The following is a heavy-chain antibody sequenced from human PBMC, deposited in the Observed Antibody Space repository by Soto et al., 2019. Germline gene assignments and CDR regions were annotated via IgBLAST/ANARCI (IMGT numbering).Heavy chain of an antibody. CDR2: INAGNGNT. V-gene: IGHV1-3*01. CDR3: ARGTPLRFATWNYDWFDP. CDR1: GYTFTSYA. D-gene: IGHD1-7*01. Sequence: GASVKVSCKASGYTFTSYAMHWVRQAPGQRLEWMGWINAGNGNTKYSQKFQGRVTITRDTSASTAYMELSSLRSEDTAVYYCARGTPLRFATWNYDWFDPWGQGTLVTVSS. J-gene: IGHJ5*02.